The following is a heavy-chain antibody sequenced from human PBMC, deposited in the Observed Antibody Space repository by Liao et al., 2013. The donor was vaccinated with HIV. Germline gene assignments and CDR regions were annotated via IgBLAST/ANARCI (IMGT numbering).Heavy chain of an antibody. V-gene: IGHV4-4*07. CDR1: GGSINRYY. D-gene: IGHD3-3*01. CDR2: IYTSGST. CDR3: ARGTIFGPDY. Sequence: QVQLQESGPGLVKPSETLSLTCTVSGGSINRYYWSWIRKPPGKGLEWIGRIYTSGSTNYNPSLKSRVTMSVDTSKNQFSLKLSSVTAADTAVYYCARGTIFGPDYWGQGTLVTVSS. J-gene: IGHJ4*02.